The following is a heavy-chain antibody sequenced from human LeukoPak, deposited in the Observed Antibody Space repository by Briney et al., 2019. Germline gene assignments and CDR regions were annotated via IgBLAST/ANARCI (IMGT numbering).Heavy chain of an antibody. CDR1: GGTFSSYA. Sequence: SVKVSCKASGGTFSSYAISWVRQAPGQGLEWMGGIIPIFGTANYAQKFQGRVTITADESTSTAYMELSRLRSDDTAVYYCARDRTGTYDYWGQGTLVTVSS. V-gene: IGHV1-69*13. J-gene: IGHJ4*02. D-gene: IGHD3/OR15-3a*01. CDR3: ARDRTGTYDY. CDR2: IIPIFGTA.